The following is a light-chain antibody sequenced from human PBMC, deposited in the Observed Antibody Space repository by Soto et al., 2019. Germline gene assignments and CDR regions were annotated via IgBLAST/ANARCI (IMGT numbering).Light chain of an antibody. CDR3: QQFFNYPWT. Sequence: DIQMTQSPSTLSASVGDRVTITCRASQSINDWLAWYQQKPGKAPKLLIYDASNLESGVPSSFSGSGFWTEFTLTISSLQPDDFATDYGQQFFNYPWTFGQGTEVESK. CDR2: DAS. CDR1: QSINDW. J-gene: IGKJ1*01. V-gene: IGKV1-5*01.